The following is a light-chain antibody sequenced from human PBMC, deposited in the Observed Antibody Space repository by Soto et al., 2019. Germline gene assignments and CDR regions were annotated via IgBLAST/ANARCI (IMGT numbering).Light chain of an antibody. J-gene: IGLJ2*01. CDR3: QSADSSGTYRGVV. CDR1: ALPKQY. Sequence: SYELTQPPSVSVSPGQTARITCSGDALPKQYAYWYQQKPGQAPVLVIYNDSERPSGIPERFSGSSSGTTVTLTISGVQAEDEAYYYCQSADSSGTYRGVVFGGGTKVTVL. CDR2: NDS. V-gene: IGLV3-25*03.